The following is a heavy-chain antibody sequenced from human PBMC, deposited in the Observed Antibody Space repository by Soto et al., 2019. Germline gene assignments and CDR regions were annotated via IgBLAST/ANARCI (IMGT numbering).Heavy chain of an antibody. V-gene: IGHV4-30-4*01. Sequence: QVQLQESGPGLVKPSQTLSLTCTVSGGSISSGDYYWSWIRQPPGKGLEWIGYIYYSGSTYYNPSLQSRVTISVDTSKNQFSLKLSSVTAADTAVYYCARGVREWPYGDSPLDYWGQGTLVTVSS. CDR1: GGSISSGDYY. J-gene: IGHJ4*02. D-gene: IGHD4-17*01. CDR2: IYYSGST. CDR3: ARGVREWPYGDSPLDY.